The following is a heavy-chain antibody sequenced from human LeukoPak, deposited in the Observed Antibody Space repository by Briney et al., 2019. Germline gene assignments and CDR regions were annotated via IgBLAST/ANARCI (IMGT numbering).Heavy chain of an antibody. J-gene: IGHJ4*02. CDR1: GFTFSSYS. V-gene: IGHV3-48*04. CDR3: ARHMWGMGNYLPPYYFDY. CDR2: ISSSSSTI. D-gene: IGHD2-8*02. Sequence: GGSLRLSCAASGFTFSSYSMNSVRQAPGKGLEWVSYISSSSSTIYYADSVKGRFTISRDNAKNSLYLQMNSLRAEDTAVYYCARHMWGMGNYLPPYYFDYWGQGTLVTVSS.